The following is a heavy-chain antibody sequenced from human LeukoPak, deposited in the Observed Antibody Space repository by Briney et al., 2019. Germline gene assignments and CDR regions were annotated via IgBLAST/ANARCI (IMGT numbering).Heavy chain of an antibody. V-gene: IGHV3-74*01. CDR2: INSDGGMT. D-gene: IGHD2-2*01. Sequence: PGGSLRLSCAASGFSFSSYWMHWVRQAPGKGLVWVSRINSDGGMTRYADSVKGRSTISRDNAKKTLYLQMNSLRAEDTALYYCTKDLLPIVVVPAAIFGAFDIWGQGTMVTVSS. CDR3: TKDLLPIVVVPAAIFGAFDI. J-gene: IGHJ3*02. CDR1: GFSFSSYW.